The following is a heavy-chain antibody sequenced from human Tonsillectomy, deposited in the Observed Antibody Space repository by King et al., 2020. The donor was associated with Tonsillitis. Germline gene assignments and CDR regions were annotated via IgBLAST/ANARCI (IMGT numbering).Heavy chain of an antibody. V-gene: IGHV4-39*01. CDR2: IYYSGST. CDR1: GGSISSSSYY. D-gene: IGHD4-17*01. Sequence: QLQESGPGLVKPSETLSLTCTVSGGSISSSSYYWGWIRQPPGKGLGWIGSIYYSGSTCYNPSLKSRVTISVDTSKNQFSLKLSSVTAADTAVYYCARTTTVFDYWGQGTLVTVSS. CDR3: ARTTTVFDY. J-gene: IGHJ4*02.